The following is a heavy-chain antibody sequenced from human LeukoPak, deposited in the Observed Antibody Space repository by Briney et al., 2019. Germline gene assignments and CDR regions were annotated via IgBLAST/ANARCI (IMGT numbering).Heavy chain of an antibody. Sequence: SETLSLTCTVSGGSISSYYWSWIRQPPGKGLEWIGYIYYSGSTNYNPSLKSRVTISVDTSKNQFSLKLSSVTAADTAVYYCAGIPYCGGDCYLSVEDAFDIWGQGTMVTVSS. V-gene: IGHV4-59*01. CDR2: IYYSGST. J-gene: IGHJ3*02. CDR1: GGSISSYY. CDR3: AGIPYCGGDCYLSVEDAFDI. D-gene: IGHD2-21*02.